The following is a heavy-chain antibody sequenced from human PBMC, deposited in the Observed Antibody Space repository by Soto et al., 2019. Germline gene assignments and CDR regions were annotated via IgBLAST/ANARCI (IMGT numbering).Heavy chain of an antibody. CDR1: GYPFTSYH. CDR2: IIPTEGRT. J-gene: IGHJ5*02. V-gene: IGHV1-46*01. CDR3: ARGSEYSCGYNWFDP. D-gene: IGHD4-4*01. Sequence: QVQLVQSGAEVRKPGASVKLSCQTSGYPFTSYHMHWVRQAPRQGLEGLGVIIPTEGRTRFSQKFQDRVTMTRDTSTSTVYMELSSLRSDATAIYFCARGSEYSCGYNWFDPWGPGTLVTVSS.